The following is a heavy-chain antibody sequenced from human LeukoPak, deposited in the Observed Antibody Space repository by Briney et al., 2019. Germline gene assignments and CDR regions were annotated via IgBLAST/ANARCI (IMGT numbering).Heavy chain of an antibody. J-gene: IGHJ4*02. V-gene: IGHV4-38-2*02. CDR2: IYHSGST. D-gene: IGHD3-9*01. CDR3: ARDILQGNDDY. Sequence: PSETLSLTCTVSGGSISSYYWGWIRQPPGKGLEWIGSIYHSGSTYYNPSLKSRVTISVDTSKNQFSLKLSSVTAADTAVYYCARDILQGNDDYWGQGTLVTVSS. CDR1: GGSISSYY.